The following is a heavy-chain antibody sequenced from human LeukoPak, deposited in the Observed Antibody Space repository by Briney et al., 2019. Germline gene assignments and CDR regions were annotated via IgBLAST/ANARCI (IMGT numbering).Heavy chain of an antibody. CDR1: GFNFSSYG. Sequence: PGRSLRLSCAASGFNFSSYGMYWVRQAPGKGLEWVALISYDGSNKYYADSVKGRFTISRDNSKDTLYLQMNSLRAEDTAVYYCAKDEIGAVAGLIDYWGQGTLVTVSS. CDR2: ISYDGSNK. D-gene: IGHD6-19*01. V-gene: IGHV3-30*18. CDR3: AKDEIGAVAGLIDY. J-gene: IGHJ4*02.